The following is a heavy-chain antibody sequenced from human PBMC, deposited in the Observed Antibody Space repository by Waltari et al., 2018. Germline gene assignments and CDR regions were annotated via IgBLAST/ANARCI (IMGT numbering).Heavy chain of an antibody. CDR3: AADLGSGGYYLVHFDY. V-gene: IGHV3-23*01. CDR2: ISGSGVGT. D-gene: IGHD3-22*01. J-gene: IGHJ4*02. CDR1: GFPFSSCA. Sequence: EVQLLESGGGLVQPGGSLRLSCSTPGFPFSSCAMNWVRPAPGKGLRWVSGISGSGVGTFYGDSVKGRFTISRDNSKNTLYLQMNSLTAEDTALYYCAADLGSGGYYLVHFDYWGQGALVTVSS.